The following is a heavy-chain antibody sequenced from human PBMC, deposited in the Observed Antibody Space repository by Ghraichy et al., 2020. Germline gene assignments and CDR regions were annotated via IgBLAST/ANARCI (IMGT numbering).Heavy chain of an antibody. CDR2: INHSGST. J-gene: IGHJ4*02. CDR1: GGSFSGYY. CDR3: ARGESRITIFGVVIRNHRFDY. Sequence: SETLSLTCAVYGGSFSGYYWSWIRQPPGKGLEWIGEINHSGSTNYNPSLKSRVTISVDTSKNQFSLKLSSVTAADTAVYYCARGESRITIFGVVIRNHRFDYWGQGTLVTVSS. D-gene: IGHD3-3*01. V-gene: IGHV4-34*01.